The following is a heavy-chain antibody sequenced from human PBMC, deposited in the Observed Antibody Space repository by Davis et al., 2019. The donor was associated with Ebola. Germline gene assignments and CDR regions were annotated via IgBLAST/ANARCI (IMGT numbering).Heavy chain of an antibody. D-gene: IGHD2-2*01. CDR2: IKQDGSEK. Sequence: PGGSLRLSCAASGFTFSSYWMSWVRQAPGKGLEWVANIKQDGSEKYYVDSVKGRFTISRDNAKNSLYLQMNSLRAEDTAVYYCAREGCSSTSCYPPAYYYYYGMDVWGQGTTVTVSS. V-gene: IGHV3-7*03. J-gene: IGHJ6*02. CDR1: GFTFSSYW. CDR3: AREGCSSTSCYPPAYYYYYGMDV.